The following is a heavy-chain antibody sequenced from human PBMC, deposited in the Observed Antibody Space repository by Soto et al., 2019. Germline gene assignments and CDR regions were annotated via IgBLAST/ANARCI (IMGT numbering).Heavy chain of an antibody. J-gene: IGHJ2*01. CDR3: AITSGLSLYWYFDL. CDR2: VWHEGGNT. D-gene: IGHD3-3*02. CDR1: GLTFSSYG. V-gene: IGHV3-33*01. Sequence: QVQLVESGGGVVQPGTSLRLSCAASGLTFSSYGMHWVRRAPGKGLEWVAVVWHEGGNTYYADSVKGRFTISRDNSKNTLYLQMNSLRADDTAVYYCAITSGLSLYWYFDLWGRGTLVTVSS.